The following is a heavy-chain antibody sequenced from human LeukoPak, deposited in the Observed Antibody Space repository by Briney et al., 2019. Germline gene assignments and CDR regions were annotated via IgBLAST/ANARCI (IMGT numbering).Heavy chain of an antibody. CDR1: GYTFTSYA. CDR3: ARDRYYDSSGYSSVMDV. V-gene: IGHV1-3*01. D-gene: IGHD3-22*01. CDR2: INAGNGNT. J-gene: IGHJ6*02. Sequence: ASVKVSCKASGYTFTSYAMHWVRQAPGQRLEWMGWINAGNGNTKYSQKFQGRVTITRDTSASTAYMELSSLRSEDTAVYYCARDRYYDSSGYSSVMDVWGQGTTVTVSS.